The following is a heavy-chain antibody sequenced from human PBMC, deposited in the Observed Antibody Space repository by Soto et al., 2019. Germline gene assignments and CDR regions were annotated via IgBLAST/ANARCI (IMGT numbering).Heavy chain of an antibody. J-gene: IGHJ4*02. Sequence: LSLTFTGSGDPISNYYCNGIRQPAGKGLEWIGRIDTSGSTNYNPSLKSRVTMSVDTSKQEFSLKLSSVTAADTALYYCARGGQDFRPRSSVYWCPAVLV. CDR1: GDPISNYY. D-gene: IGHD3-3*01. V-gene: IGHV4-4*07. CDR3: ARGGQDFRPRSSVY. CDR2: IDTSGST.